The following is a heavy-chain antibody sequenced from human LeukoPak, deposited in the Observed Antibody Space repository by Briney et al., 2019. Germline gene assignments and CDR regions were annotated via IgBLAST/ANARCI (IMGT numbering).Heavy chain of an antibody. J-gene: IGHJ6*03. CDR1: GYTFTTYG. D-gene: IGHD1-26*01. Sequence: ASVKVSCKASGYTFTTYGISWVRQAPRHGLEWMGWISGYNGNTNYAQKLQGRVTMTTDTSTSTAYMELRSLRSDDTAVYYCARGRGGRGATSTLDYYYYMDVWGKGTTVTVSS. CDR3: ARGRGGRGATSTLDYYYYMDV. V-gene: IGHV1-18*01. CDR2: ISGYNGNT.